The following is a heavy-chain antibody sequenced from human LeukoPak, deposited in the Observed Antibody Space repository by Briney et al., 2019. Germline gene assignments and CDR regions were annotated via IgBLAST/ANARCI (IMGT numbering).Heavy chain of an antibody. CDR1: GFTVSSNY. D-gene: IGHD2-15*01. J-gene: IGHJ6*03. V-gene: IGHV3-53*01. Sequence: GGSLRLSCAASGFTVSSNYMTWVRQAPGKGLEWVSVIYSGGGTYYADSVKGRFTISRDNFKNTLYLQMNSLRAEDTAVCARVLRYCSGGNCYSGGLGYMDVWGKGTTVTISS. CDR3: VLRYCSGGNCYSGGLGYMDV. CDR2: IYSGGGT.